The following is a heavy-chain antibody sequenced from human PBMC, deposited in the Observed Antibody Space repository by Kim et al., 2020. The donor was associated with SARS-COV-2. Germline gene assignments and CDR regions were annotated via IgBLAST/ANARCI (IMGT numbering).Heavy chain of an antibody. J-gene: IGHJ4*02. Sequence: SNPALKSRVTISGDTSKNQFSLKLSSGTAADTAVYYCASSGSIAADLDYWGQGTLVTVSS. D-gene: IGHD6-13*01. V-gene: IGHV4-39*01. CDR3: ASSGSIAADLDY.